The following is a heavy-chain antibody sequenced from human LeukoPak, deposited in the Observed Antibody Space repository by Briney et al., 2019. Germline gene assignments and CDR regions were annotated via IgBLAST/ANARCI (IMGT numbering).Heavy chain of an antibody. CDR1: GFTFSSYA. Sequence: GRSLRLSCAASGFTFSSYAMHWVRQAPGKGLEWVAVISYDGSNKYYADSVKGRFTISRDNSKNTLYLQMNSLRAEDTAVYYCANIVVVPAAPNDAFDIWGQGTMVTVSS. CDR2: ISYDGSNK. CDR3: ANIVVVPAAPNDAFDI. J-gene: IGHJ3*02. D-gene: IGHD2-2*01. V-gene: IGHV3-30*04.